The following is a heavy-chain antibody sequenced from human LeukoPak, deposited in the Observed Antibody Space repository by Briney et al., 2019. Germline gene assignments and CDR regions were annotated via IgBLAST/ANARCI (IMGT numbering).Heavy chain of an antibody. D-gene: IGHD3-10*01. J-gene: IGHJ4*02. Sequence: GGSLRLSCAASGFTFDDYAMHWVRQAPGKGLEWVSGISWNSGSIGYADSVKGRFTISRDNSKNTLYLQMNSLRAEDTAVYYCANAEVERMVRGVINLRRFDYWGQGTLVTVSS. CDR3: ANAEVERMVRGVINLRRFDY. CDR1: GFTFDDYA. CDR2: ISWNSGSI. V-gene: IGHV3-9*01.